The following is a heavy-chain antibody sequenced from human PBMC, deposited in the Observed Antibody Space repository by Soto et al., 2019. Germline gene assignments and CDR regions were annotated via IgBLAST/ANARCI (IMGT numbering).Heavy chain of an antibody. CDR1: GYTFTTYD. J-gene: IGHJ5*02. CDR2: ISGYNGNT. Sequence: QVQLVQSGAELKKPGASVKVSCKASGYTFTTYDITWVRQDPGQGLEWMGWISGYNGNTKYAQRLQGRVTMTTETSTSTAYMELRSLRSDDTAVYYCARDSTARLAWFDPWGQGTLVIVSS. D-gene: IGHD6-6*01. CDR3: ARDSTARLAWFDP. V-gene: IGHV1-18*04.